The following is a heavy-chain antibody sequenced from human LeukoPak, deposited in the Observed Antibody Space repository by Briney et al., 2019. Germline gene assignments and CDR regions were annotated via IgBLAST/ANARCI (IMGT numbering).Heavy chain of an antibody. J-gene: IGHJ5*02. D-gene: IGHD6-19*01. CDR2: INQDGSDK. V-gene: IGHV3-7*01. CDR1: GFTFSTYW. Sequence: GGSLRLSCAASGFTFSTYWMNWDRQAPGKGLEWVANINQDGSDKYYVDPVKGRFTISRDNDKDLVYLQMNGLRAEDTAVYYCVGGFGWVSSSWGQGTLVTVSS. CDR3: VGGFGWVSSS.